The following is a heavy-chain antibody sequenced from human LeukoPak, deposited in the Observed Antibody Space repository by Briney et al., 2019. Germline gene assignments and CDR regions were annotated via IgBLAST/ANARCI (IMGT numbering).Heavy chain of an antibody. V-gene: IGHV3-23*01. J-gene: IGHJ4*02. CDR1: GFTFSSYA. D-gene: IGHD3-3*02. Sequence: PGGSLRLSCAASGFTFSSYAMNWVRQAPGKGLEWISTISGSDNSTYYADSVKGWFTITRDNSKNTLYLQMNSLRAADTAVYYCAKAKSHFWSALDYWGQGTLVTVSS. CDR2: ISGSDNST. CDR3: AKAKSHFWSALDY.